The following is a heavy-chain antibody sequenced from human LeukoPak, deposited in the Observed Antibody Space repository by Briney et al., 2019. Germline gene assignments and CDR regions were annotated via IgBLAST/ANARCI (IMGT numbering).Heavy chain of an antibody. CDR3: ARSEVDLIAARPGGIDP. J-gene: IGHJ5*02. CDR2: INHSGST. V-gene: IGHV4-34*01. D-gene: IGHD6-6*01. CDR1: GGSFSGYY. Sequence: SETLSLTCAVYGGSFSGYYWSWIRQPPGKGLEWIGEINHSGSTNYNPSLKSRVTISVDTSKNQFSLKLSSVTAADTAVYYCARSEVDLIAARPGGIDPWGQGTLVTVSS.